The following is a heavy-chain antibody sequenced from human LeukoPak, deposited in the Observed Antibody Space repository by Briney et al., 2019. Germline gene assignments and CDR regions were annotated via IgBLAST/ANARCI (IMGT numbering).Heavy chain of an antibody. J-gene: IGHJ4*02. V-gene: IGHV3-49*03. CDR1: GFTFGDYA. Sequence: GGSLGLSCTASGFTFGDYAMSWFRQAPGKGLEWVGFIRSKAYGGTTEYAASVKGRFTISRDDSKSIAYLQMNSLKTEDTAVYYCTREIRGGVVDYWGQGTLVTVSS. CDR3: TREIRGGVVDY. D-gene: IGHD2-8*02. CDR2: IRSKAYGGTT.